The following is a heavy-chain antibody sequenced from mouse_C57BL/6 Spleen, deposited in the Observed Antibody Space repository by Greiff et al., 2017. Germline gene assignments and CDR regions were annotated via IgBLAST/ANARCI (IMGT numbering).Heavy chain of an antibody. CDR2: IHPNSGST. D-gene: IGHD2-2*01. V-gene: IGHV1-64*01. J-gene: IGHJ2*01. CDR1: GYTFTRYW. CDR3: ARRRLPYFDY. Sequence: QVQLQQPGAELVKPGASVKLSCKASGYTFTRYWMHWVKQRPGQGLEWIGMIHPNSGSTNYNEKFKSKATLTVDKSSSTAYMQRSSLTSEDSAVYYCARRRLPYFDYWGQGTTLTVSS.